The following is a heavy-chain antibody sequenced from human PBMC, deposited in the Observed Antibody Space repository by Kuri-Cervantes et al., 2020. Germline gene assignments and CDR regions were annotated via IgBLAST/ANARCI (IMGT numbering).Heavy chain of an antibody. CDR2: IWYDGSNK. Sequence: GESLKISCAASGFSFSYYGMHWVRQAPGKGLEWVAVIWYDGSNKYYVDSVKGRFTISRDNSKNTLYLQMGSLRAEDMAVYYCARDTRWFGELLFVYWGQGTLVTVSS. CDR3: ARDTRWFGELLFVY. V-gene: IGHV3-33*08. CDR1: GFSFSYYG. D-gene: IGHD3-10*01. J-gene: IGHJ4*02.